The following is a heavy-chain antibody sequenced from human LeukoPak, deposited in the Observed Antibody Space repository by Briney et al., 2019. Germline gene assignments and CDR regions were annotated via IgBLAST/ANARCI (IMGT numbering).Heavy chain of an antibody. CDR2: ISDSGRRT. Sequence: GGSLRLSCAASGFTFSNHGMSWVRQAPGKGLEWVSTISDSGRRTYYADSVKGRFTISRDSSKNTLFLQMNSLRAEDTAVYYCAYLTGFDYWGQGTLVTVSS. D-gene: IGHD3-10*01. CDR1: GFTFSNHG. CDR3: AYLTGFDY. V-gene: IGHV3-23*01. J-gene: IGHJ4*02.